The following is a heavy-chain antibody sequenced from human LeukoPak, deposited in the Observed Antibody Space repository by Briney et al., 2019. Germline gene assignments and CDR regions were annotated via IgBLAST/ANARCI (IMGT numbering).Heavy chain of an antibody. CDR2: VDPEDGET. Sequence: ASVKISCKVSGYTFTDYYMHWAQQAPGKGLEWMGPVDPEDGETIYAEKFQGRVTITADTSTDTAYMELSSLRSEDTAVYYCAAVSSNFDYWGQGTLVTVSS. J-gene: IGHJ4*02. V-gene: IGHV1-69-2*01. CDR3: AAVSSNFDY. CDR1: GYTFTDYY. D-gene: IGHD3-16*02.